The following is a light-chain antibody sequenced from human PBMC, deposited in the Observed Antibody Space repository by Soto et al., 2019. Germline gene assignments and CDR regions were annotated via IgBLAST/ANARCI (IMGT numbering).Light chain of an antibody. CDR1: SGHSSYA. V-gene: IGLV4-69*01. Sequence: QPVLTQSPSASASLGASVKLTCTLSSGHSSYAIAWHQQQAEKGPRYLMKLNSDGSHSKGDGIPDRFSGSSSGSERYLIISSLQSEDEADYYCQTWDTGIRVFGGGTKLTVL. J-gene: IGLJ3*02. CDR2: LNSDGSH. CDR3: QTWDTGIRV.